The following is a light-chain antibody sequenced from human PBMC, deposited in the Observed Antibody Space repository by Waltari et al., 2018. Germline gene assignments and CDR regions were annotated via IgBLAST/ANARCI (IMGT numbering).Light chain of an antibody. V-gene: IGLV3-1*01. CDR2: KDR. CDR1: RLGNKY. CDR3: QVWDGSNVM. Sequence: SYELTQPPSMSVSPGETASITCSGERLGNKYVCWYQKKPGQSPVLVIYKDRTRPSGIPERFSGSNSENTATLTITGAQEMDESEYFCQVWDGSNVMFGGGTKLFVL. J-gene: IGLJ3*02.